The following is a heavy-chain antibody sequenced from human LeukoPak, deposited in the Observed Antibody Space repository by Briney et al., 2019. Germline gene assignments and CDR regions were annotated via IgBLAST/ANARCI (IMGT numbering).Heavy chain of an antibody. V-gene: IGHV4-59*12. Sequence: SETLSLTCTVSGGSITGYDWIWIRQTPGKGLEWIGQIYYSGGTNYNPSLKSRVTISVDTSKNQFSLKLSSVTAADTAVYYCARGCRYRVCCNWFDPWGQGTLVTVSS. CDR1: GGSITGYD. D-gene: IGHD2-8*01. CDR2: IYYSGGT. J-gene: IGHJ5*02. CDR3: ARGCRYRVCCNWFDP.